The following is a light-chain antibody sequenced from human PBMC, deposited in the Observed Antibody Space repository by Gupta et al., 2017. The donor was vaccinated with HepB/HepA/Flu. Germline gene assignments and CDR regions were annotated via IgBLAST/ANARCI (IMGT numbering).Light chain of an antibody. CDR2: ESN. CDR3: ATWYSILSLYVV. CDR1: SSNIGSNY. Sequence: QSVLTPPPSVSAAPGQKVTISCSGSSSNIGSNYVSWYQHLPGTAPRLLIFESNKRPAGIPDRFSGSKSGTSATLGITGLQTGDEANYYCATWYSILSLYVVFGGGTKLTVL. V-gene: IGLV1-51*02. J-gene: IGLJ2*01.